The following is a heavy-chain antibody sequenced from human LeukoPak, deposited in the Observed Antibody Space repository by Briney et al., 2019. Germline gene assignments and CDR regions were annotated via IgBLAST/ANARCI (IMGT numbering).Heavy chain of an antibody. Sequence: SQTLSLTCTASGASISGGSYYWSWIRQPAGKGLEWIGRIYTTGSTNYNPSLNSRVTISVDTSKNQFSLKLSSVTAADTAVYYCARGLELRHYDYWGQGTLVTVSS. J-gene: IGHJ4*02. CDR2: IYTTGST. D-gene: IGHD1-7*01. CDR1: GASISGGSYY. V-gene: IGHV4-61*02. CDR3: ARGLELRHYDY.